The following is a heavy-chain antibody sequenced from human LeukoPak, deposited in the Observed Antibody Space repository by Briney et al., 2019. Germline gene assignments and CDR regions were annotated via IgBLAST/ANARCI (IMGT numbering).Heavy chain of an antibody. V-gene: IGHV3-21*04. CDR3: TRALGSYTSFDS. J-gene: IGHJ4*02. Sequence: GGSLRLSCVASGLTFSKYSMNWVRQAPGKGLEWVSSISGNSAYIYYEDSVKGRFTTSRDNAKNSLYLQMNSLRTEDTAVYYCTRALGSYTSFDSWGQGTLVTVSS. CDR1: GLTFSKYS. D-gene: IGHD2-2*02. CDR2: ISGNSAYI.